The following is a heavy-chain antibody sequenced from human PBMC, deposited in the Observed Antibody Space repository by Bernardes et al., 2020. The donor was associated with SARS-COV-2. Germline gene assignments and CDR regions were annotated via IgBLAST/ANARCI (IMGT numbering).Heavy chain of an antibody. J-gene: IGHJ4*02. CDR1: GYAFTSYY. CDR2: LNPNGVGT. Sequence: ASVKVSCTASGYAFTSYYINWMRQAPGHGLEWLGILNPNGVGTNYAQRLQGRVTLTSDPSTGTAFLELISLRPDDTAVYYCARAQTGFYPDQWGQGTLITVSS. D-gene: IGHD3-16*02. CDR3: ARAQTGFYPDQ. V-gene: IGHV1-46*04.